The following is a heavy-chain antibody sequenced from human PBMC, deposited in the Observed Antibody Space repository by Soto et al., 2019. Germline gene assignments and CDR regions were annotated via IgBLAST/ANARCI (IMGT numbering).Heavy chain of an antibody. CDR1: GFSFSNSA. Sequence: EVQLLESGGGLVQPGGSLRLSCAVSGFSFSNSAMTWVRQAPGKGLEWVSGISGSGDITYNTDSVKGRFAISRDTSKNVVYLQMRSQRAEDTAVYYCEKVPQWVLRYHDWFFDYWGQGTLVTVSS. V-gene: IGHV3-23*01. J-gene: IGHJ4*02. D-gene: IGHD3-9*01. CDR2: ISGSGDIT. CDR3: EKVPQWVLRYHDWFFDY.